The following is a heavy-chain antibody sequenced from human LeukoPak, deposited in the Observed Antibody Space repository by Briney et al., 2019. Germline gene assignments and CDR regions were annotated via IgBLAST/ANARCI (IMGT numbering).Heavy chain of an antibody. V-gene: IGHV3-7*01. CDR1: GFTFNIYW. CDR2: IKQEGSER. J-gene: IGHJ6*03. Sequence: GSLRLSCAASGFTFNIYWMTWVRQAPGKGLEWVANIKQEGSERYYVDSVKGRFTISRDNAKNSLYLQMNSLRAEDTAVYYCARGLGPYYYYYMDVWGKGTTVTVSS. CDR3: ARGLGPYYYYYMDV. D-gene: IGHD3-16*01.